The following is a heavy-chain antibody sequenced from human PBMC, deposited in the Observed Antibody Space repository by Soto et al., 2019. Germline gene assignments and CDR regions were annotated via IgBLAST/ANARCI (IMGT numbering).Heavy chain of an antibody. CDR2: INHRGST. CDR1: GGSFSGYY. J-gene: IGHJ5*02. CDR3: ARDGFCTSTTCRVVNWFDP. Sequence: SETLSLTCVVYGGSFSGYYWSWIRQSPGKGLEWIGGINHRGSTNYNPSLESRVTISVDTSKNQFSLKLPSVTAADTAMYYCARDGFCTSTTCRVVNWFDPWGQGTLVTAPQ. D-gene: IGHD2-2*01. V-gene: IGHV4-34*01.